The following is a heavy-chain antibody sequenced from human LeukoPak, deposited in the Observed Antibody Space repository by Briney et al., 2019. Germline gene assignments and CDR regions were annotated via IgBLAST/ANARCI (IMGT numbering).Heavy chain of an antibody. CDR1: GFTFSRYW. J-gene: IGHJ4*02. CDR3: ARDWDS. CDR2: IKQDGSEK. Sequence: GGSLRLSCAASGFTFSRYWMSWVRQAPGKGLEWVANIKQDGSEKYYVDSVKGRLTISRDNAKNSLYLQMNSLRVEDTAVYYCARDWDSWGQGTLVTVSS. V-gene: IGHV3-7*01.